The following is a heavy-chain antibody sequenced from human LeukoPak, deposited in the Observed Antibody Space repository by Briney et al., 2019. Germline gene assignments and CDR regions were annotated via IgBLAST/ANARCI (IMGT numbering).Heavy chain of an antibody. CDR1: GFNFNYVW. V-gene: IGHV3-15*01. J-gene: IGHJ6*02. CDR2: IRTKIEGETT. D-gene: IGHD1-26*01. CDR3: TTERNWELLRPYGLDI. Sequence: GGSLRLSCAASGFNFNYVWMDWVRQAPGEGLEWVGRIRTKIEGETTDYAAPVKGRFTISRDDSKTTLYLHMNSLKTEDSAVYYCTTERNWELLRPYGLDIWGQGTTVTVSS.